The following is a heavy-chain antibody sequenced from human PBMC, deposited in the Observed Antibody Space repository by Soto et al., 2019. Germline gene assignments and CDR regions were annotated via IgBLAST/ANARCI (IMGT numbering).Heavy chain of an antibody. CDR3: AREEILWFGELFGYFDY. Sequence: QLQLQESGPGLMKPSETLSLTCTVSGGSISSSSYYWGWIRQPPGKGLEWIGSIYYSGSTYYNPSLKSRVTISVDTSKNQFSLKLSSVTAADTAVYYCAREEILWFGELFGYFDYWGQGTLVTVSS. J-gene: IGHJ4*02. D-gene: IGHD3-10*01. V-gene: IGHV4-39*01. CDR1: GGSISSSSYY. CDR2: IYYSGST.